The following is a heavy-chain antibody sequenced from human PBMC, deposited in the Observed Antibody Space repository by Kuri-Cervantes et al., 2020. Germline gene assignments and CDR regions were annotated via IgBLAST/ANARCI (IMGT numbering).Heavy chain of an antibody. Sequence: ASVKVSCKASGYTFTSYAMHWVRQAPGQRLEWMGWSNAGNGTTKYSQEFQGRVTITRDTSASTAYMELSSLRSEDTAVYYCATLRGDTAMVFMDYWGQGTLVTVSS. D-gene: IGHD5-18*01. J-gene: IGHJ4*02. CDR1: GYTFTSYA. V-gene: IGHV1-3*02. CDR3: ATLRGDTAMVFMDY. CDR2: SNAGNGTT.